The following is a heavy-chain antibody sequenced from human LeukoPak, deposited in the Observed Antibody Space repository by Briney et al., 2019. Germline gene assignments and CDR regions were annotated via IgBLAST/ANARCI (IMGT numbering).Heavy chain of an antibody. D-gene: IGHD5-12*01. V-gene: IGHV6-1*01. J-gene: IGHJ4*02. Sequence: SQTLSLTCAISGDSVSSYRAAWNWIRQSPSRGLEWLGRTYYRSKWYTDYAVSVKSRITIKPDTSENQFSLQLNSVTPEDTAVYYCARALGNDFDYWGQGTLVTVSS. CDR1: GDSVSSYRAA. CDR3: ARALGNDFDY. CDR2: TYYRSKWYT.